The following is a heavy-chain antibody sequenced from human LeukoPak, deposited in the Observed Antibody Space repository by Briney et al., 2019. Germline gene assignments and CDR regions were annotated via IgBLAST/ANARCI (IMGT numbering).Heavy chain of an antibody. CDR1: GFTFSGSA. Sequence: GGSLRLSCAASGFTFSGSAMHWVREASGKGREGVGRIRSKANSYATACAASVKGRFTITRDDSKNTAYLQMNSLKTEDTAVYYCTRGDWNDLGSDYWGQGTLVTVSS. CDR2: IRSKANSYAT. CDR3: TRGDWNDLGSDY. J-gene: IGHJ4*02. V-gene: IGHV3-73*01. D-gene: IGHD1-1*01.